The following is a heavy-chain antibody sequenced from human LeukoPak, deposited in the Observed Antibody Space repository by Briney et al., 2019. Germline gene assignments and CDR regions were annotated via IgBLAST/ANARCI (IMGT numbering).Heavy chain of an antibody. CDR1: GFTLGDYA. CDR3: TKYTGNLDY. CDR2: IRSNAYGGTT. V-gene: IGHV3-49*04. J-gene: IGHJ4*02. Sequence: GGSLRLSCTASGFTLGDYAMSWVRRAPGKGLEWVGFIRSNAYGGTTEYAASVKGRFTISRDDSKGIAYLQMNSLKTEDTAVYYCTKYTGNLDYWGQGTLVTVSS. D-gene: IGHD1-26*01.